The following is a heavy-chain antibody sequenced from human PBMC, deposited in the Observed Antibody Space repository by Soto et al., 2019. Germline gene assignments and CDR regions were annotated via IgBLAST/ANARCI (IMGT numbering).Heavy chain of an antibody. CDR1: GFTFSGYS. J-gene: IGHJ4*02. Sequence: LRLSCAASGFTFSGYSMTWIRQAPGKGLEWISYISSSSTTIYYADSVKGQFTISRDNAKNSLYLQMNSMRDEDTAVYYCARVSQDDYGDFRLDYWGQGTLVTVS. V-gene: IGHV3-48*02. D-gene: IGHD4-17*01. CDR3: ARVSQDDYGDFRLDY. CDR2: ISSSSTTI.